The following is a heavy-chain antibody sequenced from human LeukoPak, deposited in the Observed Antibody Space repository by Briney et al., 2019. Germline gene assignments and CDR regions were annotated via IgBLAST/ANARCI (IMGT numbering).Heavy chain of an antibody. CDR2: IYYSSSS. J-gene: IGHJ5*02. V-gene: IGHV4-39*01. Sequence: PSETLSLTCTASGGSISSSSNYWGWLRQPPGKGLEWIGSIYYSSSSYYYPTLKSRITISVDTSKSQFSLKLSSVTAEDTAVYYCARLPIPGPSHWFDPWGQGTLVTVSS. CDR1: GGSISSSSNY. CDR3: ARLPIPGPSHWFDP.